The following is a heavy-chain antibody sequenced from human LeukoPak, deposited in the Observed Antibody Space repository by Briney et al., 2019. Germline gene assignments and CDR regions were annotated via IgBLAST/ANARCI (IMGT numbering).Heavy chain of an antibody. Sequence: PGGSLRPSCVASGFSFGNYAMSWVRQAPGKGLQWVSQISGTGGATWYAGLARDRFTISRDNSKKTLYLQMSGLRVEDTAMYYCVKDPRDTYGTNWFVSWGQGTLLIVSS. D-gene: IGHD2-21*01. CDR3: VKDPRDTYGTNWFVS. CDR1: GFSFGNYA. CDR2: ISGTGGAT. V-gene: IGHV3-23*01. J-gene: IGHJ5*01.